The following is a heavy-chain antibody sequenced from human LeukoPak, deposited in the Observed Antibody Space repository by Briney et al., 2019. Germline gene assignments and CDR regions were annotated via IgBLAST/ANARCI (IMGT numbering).Heavy chain of an antibody. CDR1: GFNVSFHY. CDR3: ARGFYRVRHDQSTYYFVH. V-gene: IGHV3-53*01. Sequence: GGSLRLSCAASGFNVSFHYINWVRQAPGKGLEWVSIIYSGGSTYYADSVKGRFTISRDNSKNTLFLQMNSLRAEDTAVYYCARGFYRVRHDQSTYYFVHWGQGTLVTVSS. D-gene: IGHD3-16*02. J-gene: IGHJ4*02. CDR2: IYSGGST.